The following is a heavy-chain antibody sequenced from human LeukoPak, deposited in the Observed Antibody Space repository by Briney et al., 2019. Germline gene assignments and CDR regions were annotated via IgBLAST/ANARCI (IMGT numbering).Heavy chain of an antibody. J-gene: IGHJ4*02. CDR1: GGSISSSSYY. CDR2: IYYSGST. CDR3: ARIFRLGYCSGGSCPYYFDY. V-gene: IGHV4-30-4*08. D-gene: IGHD2-15*01. Sequence: SETLSLTCTVSGGSISSSSYYWSWIRQPPGKGLEWIGYIYYSGSTYYNPSLKSRVTISVDTSKNQFSLKLSSVTAADTAVYYCARIFRLGYCSGGSCPYYFDYWGQGTLVTVSS.